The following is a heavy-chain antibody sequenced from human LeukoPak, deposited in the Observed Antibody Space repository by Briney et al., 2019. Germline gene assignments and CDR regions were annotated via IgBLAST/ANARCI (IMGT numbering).Heavy chain of an antibody. Sequence: PGGSLRLSCAASGFTFNNYGMHWVRQAPGKGLEWVATIYFDGSKKYYADSVKGRFTISRDNSKNTLYLQMNSLRAEDTAVYYCAKGGWAFLAYWGQGTLVTVSS. V-gene: IGHV3-33*06. D-gene: IGHD2/OR15-2a*01. J-gene: IGHJ4*02. CDR2: IYFDGSKK. CDR3: AKGGWAFLAY. CDR1: GFTFNNYG.